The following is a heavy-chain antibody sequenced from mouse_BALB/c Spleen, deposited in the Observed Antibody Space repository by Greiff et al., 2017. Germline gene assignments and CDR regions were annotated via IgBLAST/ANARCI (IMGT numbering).Heavy chain of an antibody. V-gene: IGHV2-9*02. Sequence: VMLVESGPGLVAPSQSLSITCTVSGFSLTSYGVHWVRQPPGKGLEWLGVIWAGGSTNYNSALMSRLSISKDNSKSQVFLKMNSLQTDDTAMYYCASHYYGSSFHAMDYWGQGTSVTVSS. CDR2: IWAGGST. J-gene: IGHJ4*01. CDR1: GFSLTSYG. CDR3: ASHYYGSSFHAMDY. D-gene: IGHD1-1*01.